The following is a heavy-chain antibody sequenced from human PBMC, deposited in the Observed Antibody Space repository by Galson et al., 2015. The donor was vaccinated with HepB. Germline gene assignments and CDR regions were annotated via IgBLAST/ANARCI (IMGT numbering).Heavy chain of an antibody. D-gene: IGHD1-26*01. CDR1: GYTFTGYY. CDR2: INPNSGGT. V-gene: IGHV1-2*06. CDR3: ATTAYSGSYVGDY. Sequence: SVKVSCKASGYTFTGYYMHWVRQAPGQGLEWMGRINPNSGGTNYAQKFQGRVTMTRDTSISTAYMELSSLRSEDTAVYYCATTAYSGSYVGDYWGQGTLVTVSS. J-gene: IGHJ4*02.